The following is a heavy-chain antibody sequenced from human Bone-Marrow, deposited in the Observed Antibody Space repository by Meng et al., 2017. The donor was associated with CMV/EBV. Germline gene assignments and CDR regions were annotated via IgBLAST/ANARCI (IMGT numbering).Heavy chain of an antibody. D-gene: IGHD3-22*01. V-gene: IGHV3-30*02. CDR3: ARDQGPYYYDSSGYPPDAFDI. CDR2: IRYDGSNK. J-gene: IGHJ3*02. CDR1: GFTFSSYG. Sequence: GESLKISCAASGFTFSSYGMHWVRQTPGKGLEWVAFIRYDGSNKYYADSVKGRFTISRDNSKNTLYLQMNSLRAEDTAVYYCARDQGPYYYDSSGYPPDAFDIWGQGTMVTVSS.